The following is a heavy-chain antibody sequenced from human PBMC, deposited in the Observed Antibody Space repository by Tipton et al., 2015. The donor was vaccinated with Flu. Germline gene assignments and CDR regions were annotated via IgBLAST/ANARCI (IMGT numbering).Heavy chain of an antibody. V-gene: IGHV4-61*02. D-gene: IGHD2-8*01. CDR2: IYTSGST. Sequence: TLSLTCTVSGGSISSGSYYWTWIRQPAGKGLEWIGRIYTSGSTNYNPSLKSRVTISVDTSKNQFSLKLTSVTAADTAVYYCARMRARDCTLGVCYLWYFDLWGRGTPVTVSS. J-gene: IGHJ2*01. CDR3: ARMRARDCTLGVCYLWYFDL. CDR1: GGSISSGSYY.